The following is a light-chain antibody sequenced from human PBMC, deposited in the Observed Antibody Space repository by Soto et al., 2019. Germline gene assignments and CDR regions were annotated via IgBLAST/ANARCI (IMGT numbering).Light chain of an antibody. CDR3: ERYNSSPWK. CDR2: AAS. Sequence: DIQMTQSPSTLSASVGDRVTITCRASQSVNGWLAWYQQKPGKAPKLLIYAASNLESGVPSRFSGSGSGTEFNLTISSLQTNDSANYYCERYNSSPWKFGQGTKVEVK. V-gene: IGKV1-5*01. CDR1: QSVNGW. J-gene: IGKJ1*01.